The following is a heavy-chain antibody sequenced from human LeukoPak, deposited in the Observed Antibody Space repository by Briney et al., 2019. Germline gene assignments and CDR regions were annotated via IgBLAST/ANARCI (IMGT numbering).Heavy chain of an antibody. CDR1: GFIFSDYY. CDR2: ISSSSTYT. V-gene: IGHV3-11*05. Sequence: PGGSLRLSCAASGFIFSDYYMSWIRQAPGKGLEWVSYISSSSTYTAYADSVRGRFTISRDDAKNSLYLQITSLRAEDTAVYFCARAANTATGTPTLAIDYWGQGTLVTVSS. D-gene: IGHD6-13*01. CDR3: ARAANTATGTPTLAIDY. J-gene: IGHJ4*02.